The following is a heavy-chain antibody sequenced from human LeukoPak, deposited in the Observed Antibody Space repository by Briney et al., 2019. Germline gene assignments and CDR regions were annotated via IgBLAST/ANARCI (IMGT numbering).Heavy chain of an antibody. CDR1: GFTFSNYA. J-gene: IGHJ4*02. CDR2: ISGSGGST. V-gene: IGHV3-23*01. Sequence: GGSLRLSCAASGFTFSNYAMSWVRQAPGKGLEWVSSISGSGGSTYYADSVKGRFTISRDNSKNTLYLQMNSLRAEDTAVYYCAKGRDIVVVPDCYFDYWGQGTLVTVSS. CDR3: AKGRDIVVVPDCYFDY. D-gene: IGHD2-2*01.